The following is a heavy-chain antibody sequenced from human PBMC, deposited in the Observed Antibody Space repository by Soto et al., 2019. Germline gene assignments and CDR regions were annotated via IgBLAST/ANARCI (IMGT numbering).Heavy chain of an antibody. D-gene: IGHD3-22*01. CDR1: GYSFAGYW. V-gene: IGHV5-10-1*01. J-gene: IGHJ4*02. Sequence: EALKISCKGSGYSFAGYWITWVRQKPGKGLEWMGRIDPSDSQTYYSPSFRGHVTISVTKSITTVFLQWSSLRASDTAMYYCARQIYDSDTGPNFQYYFDSWGQGTPVTVSS. CDR3: ARQIYDSDTGPNFQYYFDS. CDR2: IDPSDSQT.